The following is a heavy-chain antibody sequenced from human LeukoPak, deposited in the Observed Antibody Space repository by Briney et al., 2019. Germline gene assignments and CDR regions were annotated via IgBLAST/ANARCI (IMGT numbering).Heavy chain of an antibody. CDR3: ARERRGVITFGGVIDPGWFDP. CDR1: GGTFSSYA. J-gene: IGHJ5*02. V-gene: IGHV1-69*05. D-gene: IGHD3-16*02. Sequence: GASVKVSCKASGGTFSSYAIGWVRQAPGQGLEWMGRIIPIFGTANYAQMFQGGVTITTGESTSTAYMELSSLRSEDTAVYYCARERRGVITFGGVIDPGWFDPWGQGTLVTVSS. CDR2: IIPIFGTA.